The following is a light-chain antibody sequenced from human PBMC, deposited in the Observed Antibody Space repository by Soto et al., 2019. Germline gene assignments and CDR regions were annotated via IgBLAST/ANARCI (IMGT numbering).Light chain of an antibody. CDR1: SSNIGAGDD. CDR2: GNS. CDR3: QSYDSSLRGYV. Sequence: QSVLTQPPSVSGAPGQRVTISCTGGSSNIGAGDDVHWYQPLPGTAPKLLISGNSNRPSGVPDRFSGSKSGTSASLAITGLQAEDEADYYCQSYDSSLRGYVFGPETKLTVL. J-gene: IGLJ1*01. V-gene: IGLV1-40*01.